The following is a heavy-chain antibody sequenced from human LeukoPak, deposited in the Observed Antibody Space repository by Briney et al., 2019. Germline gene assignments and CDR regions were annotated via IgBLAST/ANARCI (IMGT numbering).Heavy chain of an antibody. CDR1: GFTFSNYA. V-gene: IGHV3-23*01. CDR3: AKDLTYYYGLGSSTNAFDI. J-gene: IGHJ3*02. CDR2: ISGSGDYI. Sequence: QAGGSLRLSCAASGFTFSNYAMSWVRQAPGKGLEWVSGISGSGDYIYYADSLKGRFTISRDNSKNTLYLQMNSLRAEGTALYYRAKDLTYYYGLGSSTNAFDIWGQGTMVTVSS. D-gene: IGHD3-10*01.